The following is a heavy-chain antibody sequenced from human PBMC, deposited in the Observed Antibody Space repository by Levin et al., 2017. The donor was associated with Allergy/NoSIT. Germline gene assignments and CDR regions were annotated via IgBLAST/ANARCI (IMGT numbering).Heavy chain of an antibody. D-gene: IGHD3-16*01. CDR3: ARAPGPTLVEATAGFDY. Sequence: PSQTLSLTCAASGFTFSNYWMHWVRQIPGKGLVWVSRINSDGKSTIYADSVKGRFTISRDNAKKTLYLQMNNLRVEDTAVYYCARAPGPTLVEATAGFDYWGQGTLVTVSS. J-gene: IGHJ4*02. CDR1: GFTFSNYW. V-gene: IGHV3-74*01. CDR2: INSDGKST.